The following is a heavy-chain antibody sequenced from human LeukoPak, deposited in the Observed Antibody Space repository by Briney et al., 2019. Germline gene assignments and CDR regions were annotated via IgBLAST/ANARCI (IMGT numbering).Heavy chain of an antibody. V-gene: IGHV1-69*13. D-gene: IGHD3-22*01. CDR3: ARGGYYYDSSGYSHLPDY. Sequence: SVKVSCKASGYTFTSYGISWVRQAPGQGLEWMGGIIPIVGTTNYAQMFQGRVTITADESTSTAYMELGSLRSEDTAVYYCARGGYYYDSSGYSHLPDYWGQGTLVTVSA. J-gene: IGHJ4*02. CDR1: GYTFTSYG. CDR2: IIPIVGTT.